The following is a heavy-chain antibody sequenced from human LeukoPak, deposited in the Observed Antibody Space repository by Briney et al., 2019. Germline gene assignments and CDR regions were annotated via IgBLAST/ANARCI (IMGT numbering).Heavy chain of an antibody. D-gene: IGHD3-22*01. CDR3: ARDNYYDSSGYYYDGSNIFDY. J-gene: IGHJ4*02. Sequence: GGSLRLSCAASGFTFSSYSMNWVRQAPGKGLEWVSYISSSSSTIYYADAVKGRFTISRDNAKNSLYLQMNSLRDEDTAVYYCARDNYYDSSGYYYDGSNIFDYWGQGTLVTVSS. CDR1: GFTFSSYS. V-gene: IGHV3-48*02. CDR2: ISSSSSTI.